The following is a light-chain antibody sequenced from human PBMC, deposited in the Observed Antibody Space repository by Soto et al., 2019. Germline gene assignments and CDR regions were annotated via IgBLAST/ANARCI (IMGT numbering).Light chain of an antibody. Sequence: EIVLTQSPATLSLSPGERVTLSCRTSQSVSKYFAWYQQKPGRAPRLLIYDASSRATGIPARFIGSGSGTDFTLTISSLEPEDFAIYYCQQRRNWPITFGQGTRPEI. J-gene: IGKJ5*01. CDR2: DAS. V-gene: IGKV3-11*01. CDR1: QSVSKY. CDR3: QQRRNWPIT.